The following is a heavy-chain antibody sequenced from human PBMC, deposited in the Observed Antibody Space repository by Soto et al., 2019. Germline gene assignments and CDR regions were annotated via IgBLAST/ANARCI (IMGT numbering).Heavy chain of an antibody. J-gene: IGHJ4*02. CDR2: IYYSGST. D-gene: IGHD3-3*01. V-gene: IGHV4-39*01. CDR3: ASQYYDFWSGCHPFGS. CDR1: GGSISSSSYY. Sequence: QLQLQESGPGLVKPSETLSLTCTVSGGSISSSSYYWGWIRQPPGKGLEWIGSIYYSGSTYYNPSLKSRVTISVATSKNQFSLRLSSVAAADTAVYYCASQYYDFWSGCHPFGSWGQGTLVTVSS.